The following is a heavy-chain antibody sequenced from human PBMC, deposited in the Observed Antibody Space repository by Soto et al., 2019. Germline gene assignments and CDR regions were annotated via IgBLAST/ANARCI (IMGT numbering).Heavy chain of an antibody. D-gene: IGHD3-22*01. CDR1: GYTFTTYG. CDR2: ISTYNGNT. V-gene: IGHV1-18*01. Sequence: QVQLVQSGAEVNKPGASVKVSCKASGYTFTTYGMSWVRQAPGQGLDWMGWISTYNGNTKYAERLQGRVTMTTDTTTSTAYMELRSLRSEDTAVYYCARGPTDYYDNSGDYFLDYWGQGTLVTVSS. J-gene: IGHJ4*02. CDR3: ARGPTDYYDNSGDYFLDY.